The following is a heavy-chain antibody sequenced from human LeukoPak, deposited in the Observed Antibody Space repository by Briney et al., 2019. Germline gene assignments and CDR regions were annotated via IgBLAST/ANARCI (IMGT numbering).Heavy chain of an antibody. CDR1: GFTFSSYW. CDR2: INTDGSST. V-gene: IGHV3-74*01. CDR3: ARESGSYRLFDY. J-gene: IGHJ4*02. Sequence: GGSLRLSCAASGFTFSSYWMHWVRQAPGKGLVWVSRINTDGSSTSYADSVKGRFTISRDNAKNTLYLQMNSLRAEDTAVYYCARESGSYRLFDYWGQGTLVTVSS. D-gene: IGHD1-26*01.